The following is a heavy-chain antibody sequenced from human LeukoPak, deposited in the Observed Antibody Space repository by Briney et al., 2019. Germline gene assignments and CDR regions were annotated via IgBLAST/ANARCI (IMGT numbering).Heavy chain of an antibody. CDR1: GFTLSSYS. CDR2: ISSSSSYI. Sequence: GGSLRLSCAASGFTLSSYSMNWVRQAPGKGLEWVSSISSSSSYIYYADSVKGRFTISRDNAKNSLYLQMNSLRAEDTAVYYCASRLSITIFGEMDVWGKGTTVTVSS. V-gene: IGHV3-21*01. D-gene: IGHD3-3*01. J-gene: IGHJ6*04. CDR3: ASRLSITIFGEMDV.